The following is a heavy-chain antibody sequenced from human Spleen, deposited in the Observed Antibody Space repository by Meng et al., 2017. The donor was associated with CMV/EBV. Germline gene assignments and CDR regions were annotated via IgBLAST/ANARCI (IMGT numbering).Heavy chain of an antibody. CDR1: GGSVSSGSYY. V-gene: IGHV4-61*01. J-gene: IGHJ4*02. D-gene: IGHD2-15*01. CDR3: ARVDCSGGGCYLGGY. CDR2: IYYSGST. Sequence: SETLSLTCTVSGGSVSSGSYYWSWIRQPPGKGLEWIGYIYYSGSTNYNPSLKSRVTMSVDTSRNQFSLKLSSVTAADTAVYYCARVDCSGGGCYLGGYWGQGALVTVSS.